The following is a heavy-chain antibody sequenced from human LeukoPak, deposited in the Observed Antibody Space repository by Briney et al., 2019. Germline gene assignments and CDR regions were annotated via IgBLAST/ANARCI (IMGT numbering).Heavy chain of an antibody. J-gene: IGHJ3*02. CDR1: GGTFSSYA. CDR3: ARGGDSSGYYYGGAFDI. D-gene: IGHD3-22*01. V-gene: IGHV1-69*13. Sequence: ASVKVSCKASGGTFSSYAISWVRQAPGQGLEWMGGIIPIFGKANYAQKFQGRVTITADESTSTAYMELSSLRSEDTAVYYCARGGDSSGYYYGGAFDIWGQGTMVTVSS. CDR2: IIPIFGKA.